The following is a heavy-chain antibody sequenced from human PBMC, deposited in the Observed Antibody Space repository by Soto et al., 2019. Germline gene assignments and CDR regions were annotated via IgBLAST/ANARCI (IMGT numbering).Heavy chain of an antibody. J-gene: IGHJ6*02. D-gene: IGHD2-2*01. Sequence: LRLSCAASGFTFSSYEMNWVRQAPGKGLEWVSYISSSGSTIYYADSVKGRFTISRDNAKNSLYLQMNSLRAEDTAVYYCARDGISTSCYRGCGMDVWGQGTTVTVSS. CDR2: ISSSGSTI. CDR1: GFTFSSYE. CDR3: ARDGISTSCYRGCGMDV. V-gene: IGHV3-48*03.